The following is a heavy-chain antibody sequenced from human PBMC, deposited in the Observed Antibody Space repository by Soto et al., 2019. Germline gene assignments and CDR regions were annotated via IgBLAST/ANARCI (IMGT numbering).Heavy chain of an antibody. V-gene: IGHV3-33*01. D-gene: IGHD5-12*01. Sequence: QVQLVESGGGVVQPGRSLRLSCAASGFTFSSYGMHWVRQAPGKGLEWVAVIWYDGSNKYYADSVKGRFTISRDNSKNTLYLQMNSLRAEDTAVYYCARDGSWDGYNRQGDFDYWGQGTLVTVSS. CDR1: GFTFSSYG. J-gene: IGHJ4*02. CDR3: ARDGSWDGYNRQGDFDY. CDR2: IWYDGSNK.